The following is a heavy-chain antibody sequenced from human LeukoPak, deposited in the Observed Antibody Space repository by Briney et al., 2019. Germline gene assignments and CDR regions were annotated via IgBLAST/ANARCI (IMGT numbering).Heavy chain of an antibody. V-gene: IGHV3-21*01. CDR3: ARDLTGVATLDY. CDR1: GFIFSDYS. D-gene: IGHD5-12*01. CDR2: FSTSSNYI. J-gene: IGHJ4*02. Sequence: GGSLRLSCAASGFIFSDYSMNWVRQAPGKGLEWVSSFSTSSNYIYYADSVKGRFTISRDNAKNSLFLQMNSLRAEDTAVYYCARDLTGVATLDYWGQGTLVTVSS.